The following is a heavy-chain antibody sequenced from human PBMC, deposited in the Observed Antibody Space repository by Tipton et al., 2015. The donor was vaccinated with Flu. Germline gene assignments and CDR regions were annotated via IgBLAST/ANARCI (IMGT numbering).Heavy chain of an antibody. Sequence: LRLSCAVSGDSVSSDYYWGWIRQFPGKGLEWIGTVSRPGSTVYNPSLKSRVTISIDTSKNQFSLNMKSVTAADMAVYYCARHTGDSVRGVIDYWGQGNPGHRLL. CDR2: VSRPGST. CDR1: GDSVSSDYY. CDR3: ARHTGDSVRGVIDY. D-gene: IGHD3-10*02. V-gene: IGHV4-38-2*01. J-gene: IGHJ4*02.